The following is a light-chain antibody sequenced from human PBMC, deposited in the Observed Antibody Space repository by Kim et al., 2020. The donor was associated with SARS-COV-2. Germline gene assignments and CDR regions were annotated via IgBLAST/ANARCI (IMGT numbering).Light chain of an antibody. J-gene: IGKJ5*01. CDR2: DAS. CDR3: QQRSNWPA. V-gene: IGKV3-11*01. Sequence: SLAPGECATRPCRAIQSVRSYLAWYQQKPGQAPRLLIYDASNRATGIPARFSGSGSGTDCTLTISSLEPEDFAVYYCQQRSNWPAFGQGTRLEIK. CDR1: QSVRSY.